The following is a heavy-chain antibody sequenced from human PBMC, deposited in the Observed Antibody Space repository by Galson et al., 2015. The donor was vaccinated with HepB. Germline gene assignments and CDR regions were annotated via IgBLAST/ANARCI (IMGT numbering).Heavy chain of an antibody. J-gene: IGHJ4*02. CDR3: AKVVAAATIDMSFDS. Sequence: RLSCAASGFSSSSYSMSWVRQAPGKELEWLSTISYSGHNIIYYADSVKGRFTISIDNSKNTVFLQMNSLRAEDTALYYCAKVVAAATIDMSFDSWGQGTLVVVAS. CDR2: ISYSGHNII. CDR1: GFSSSSYS. D-gene: IGHD6-13*01. V-gene: IGHV3-23*01.